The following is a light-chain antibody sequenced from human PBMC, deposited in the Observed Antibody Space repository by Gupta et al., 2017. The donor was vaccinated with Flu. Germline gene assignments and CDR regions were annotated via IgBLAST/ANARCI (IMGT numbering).Light chain of an antibody. J-gene: IGKJ2*01. V-gene: IGKV2-28*01. CDR1: QSLLHSTGYNY. Sequence: DIVMTQSPVSLPVTPGERASISCRSSQSLLHSTGYNYLLWYLQQPGQSPPLLLYFGSNRGSAVPDSLISSGSGTDFTLNISRVEAEDVGVYYCSQELQPSYTFGQGTKLEIK. CDR2: FGS. CDR3: SQELQPSYT.